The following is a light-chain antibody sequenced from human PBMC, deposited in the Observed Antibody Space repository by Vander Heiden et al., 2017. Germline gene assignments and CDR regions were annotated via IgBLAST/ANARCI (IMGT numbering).Light chain of an antibody. CDR1: QSVLYSSNNKNY. Sequence: DIVMTQSQDSLAVSLGERATINCKSSQSVLYSSNNKNYLAWYQQKPGQPPKLLIYWASTRESGVPDRFSGSGSGTDFTLTISSLQAEDVAVYYCQQDDSTPFTFGHGTKVDIK. V-gene: IGKV4-1*01. CDR2: WAS. J-gene: IGKJ3*01. CDR3: QQDDSTPFT.